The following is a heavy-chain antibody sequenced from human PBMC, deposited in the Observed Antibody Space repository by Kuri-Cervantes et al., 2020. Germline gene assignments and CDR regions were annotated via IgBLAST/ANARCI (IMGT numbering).Heavy chain of an antibody. D-gene: IGHD6-19*01. J-gene: IGHJ6*02. V-gene: IGHV1-8*02. CDR3: ARESRSGWLN. CDR1: GYTFTGYY. Sequence: ASVKVSCKASGYTFTGYYMHWVRQAPGQGLEWMGWINPNSGNTGYAQKFQGRVTMTRNTSISTAYMELSSLRSEDTAVYYCARESRSGWLNWGQGTTVTVSS. CDR2: INPNSGNT.